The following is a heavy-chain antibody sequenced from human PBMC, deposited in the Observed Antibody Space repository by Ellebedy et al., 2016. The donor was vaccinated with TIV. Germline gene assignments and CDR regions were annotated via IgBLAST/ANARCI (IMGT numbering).Heavy chain of an antibody. V-gene: IGHV3-72*01. CDR3: TTDVPNWFNP. Sequence: GGSLRLSXAASGFTFSDHYMDWVRQAPGKGLEWVGRTRNKANSYTTEYAASVKGRFTISRDDSKNSLYLQMNSLKTEDTAVYYCTTDVPNWFNPWGQGTLVTVSS. D-gene: IGHD3-10*02. CDR1: GFTFSDHY. CDR2: TRNKANSYTT. J-gene: IGHJ5*02.